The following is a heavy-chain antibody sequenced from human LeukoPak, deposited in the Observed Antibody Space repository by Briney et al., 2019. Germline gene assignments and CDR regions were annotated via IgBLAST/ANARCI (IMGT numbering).Heavy chain of an antibody. CDR1: GFTFSSYE. J-gene: IGHJ4*02. CDR2: ISSSGSTI. V-gene: IGHV3-48*03. CDR3: AREGRGYSYGCLDY. Sequence: GGSLRLSCAASGFTFSSYEMNWVRQAPGKGLEWVSYISSSGSTIYYADSVKGRFTISRDNVKNSLYLQMNSLRAEDTALYYCAREGRGYSYGCLDYWGQGTLVTVSS. D-gene: IGHD5-18*01.